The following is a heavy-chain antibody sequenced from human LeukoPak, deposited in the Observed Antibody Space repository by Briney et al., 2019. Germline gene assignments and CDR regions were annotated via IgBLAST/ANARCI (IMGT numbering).Heavy chain of an antibody. CDR2: IRYDGSNK. J-gene: IGHJ4*02. CDR1: GFTFSSYG. D-gene: IGHD3-9*01. CDR3: ARDSVGLLTGLDY. V-gene: IGHV3-30*02. Sequence: GGSLRLSCAASGFTFSSYGMHWVRQAPGKGLEWVAFIRYDGSNKYYADSVKGRFTISRDNSKNTLYLQMNSLRAEDAAVCYCARDSVGLLTGLDYWGQGTLVTVSS.